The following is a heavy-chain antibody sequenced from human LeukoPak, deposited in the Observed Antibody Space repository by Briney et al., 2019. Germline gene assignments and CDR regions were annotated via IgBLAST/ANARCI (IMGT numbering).Heavy chain of an antibody. Sequence: SETLSLTCTVSGVSINSYYWSWIRQPPGKGLEWIGSVYSTGSTNYNASLKSRVTISVDTSKNQVSLKLNSVTAADTAVYFCARGPDVSFRYTYGLWGQGTLVTVSS. V-gene: IGHV4-59*01. CDR1: GVSINSYY. J-gene: IGHJ4*02. CDR3: ARGPDVSFRYTYGL. CDR2: VYSTGST. D-gene: IGHD5-18*01.